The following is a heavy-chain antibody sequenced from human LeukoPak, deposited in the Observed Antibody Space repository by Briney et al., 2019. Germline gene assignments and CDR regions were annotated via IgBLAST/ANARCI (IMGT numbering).Heavy chain of an antibody. CDR1: GFTFSSYA. V-gene: IGHV3-23*01. Sequence: AGSLRLSCAASGFTFSSYAMSWVRQAPGEGLEWVSVISGSGGSTYYADSVKGRFTISRDNSKNSVYLQMNSLRAEDTAVYYCARGRNYGSGSYVFDYWGQGTLVTVSS. J-gene: IGHJ4*02. CDR2: ISGSGGST. CDR3: ARGRNYGSGSYVFDY. D-gene: IGHD3-10*01.